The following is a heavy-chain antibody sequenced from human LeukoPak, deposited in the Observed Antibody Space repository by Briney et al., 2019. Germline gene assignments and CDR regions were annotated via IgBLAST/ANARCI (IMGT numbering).Heavy chain of an antibody. V-gene: IGHV3-20*04. CDR2: INWNGGST. D-gene: IGHD3-10*01. CDR1: GFTFDDYG. CDR3: ARARGSGGSGSYSFFDY. Sequence: PGGSLRLSCAASGFTFDDYGTSWVRQAPGKGLEWVSGINWNGGSTGYADSLKGRFTISRDNAKNSLYLQMNSLRAEDTALYYCARARGSGGSGSYSFFDYWGQGTLVTVSS. J-gene: IGHJ4*02.